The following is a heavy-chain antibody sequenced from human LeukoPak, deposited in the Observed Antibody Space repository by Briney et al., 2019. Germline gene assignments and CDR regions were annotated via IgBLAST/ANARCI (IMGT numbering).Heavy chain of an antibody. D-gene: IGHD2-2*02. V-gene: IGHV3-66*01. CDR3: AKARQCSSTSCYNFDY. CDR1: GFTVSSNY. CDR2: IYSDGST. Sequence: GGSLRLSCAASGFTVSSNYMSWVRQAPGKGLEWVSVIYSDGSTNYADSVKGRFTISRDNSKNTLYLQMNSLRAEDTAVYYCAKARQCSSTSCYNFDYWGQGTLVTVSS. J-gene: IGHJ4*02.